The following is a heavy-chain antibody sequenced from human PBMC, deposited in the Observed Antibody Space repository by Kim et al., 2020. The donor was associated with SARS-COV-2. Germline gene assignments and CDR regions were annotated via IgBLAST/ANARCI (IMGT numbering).Heavy chain of an antibody. Sequence: GGSLRLSCAASGFTFSSYWMSWVRQAPGKVLEWVANIKQDGSEKYYVDSVKGRFTISRDNAKNSLYLQMNSLRAEDTAVYYCARDSYSSSSGGTYYYYGMDVWGQGTPVTVSS. J-gene: IGHJ6*02. V-gene: IGHV3-7*05. CDR1: GFTFSSYW. CDR3: ARDSYSSSSGGTYYYYGMDV. CDR2: IKQDGSEK. D-gene: IGHD6-6*01.